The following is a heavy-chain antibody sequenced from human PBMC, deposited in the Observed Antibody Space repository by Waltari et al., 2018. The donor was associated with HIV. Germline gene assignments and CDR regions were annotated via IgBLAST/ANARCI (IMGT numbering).Heavy chain of an antibody. Sequence: QVQLVQSGAEVKKPRSSVKVSCKASGGTFSSYTISWVRQAPGQGLEWMGRIIPILGIANYAQKFQGRVTITADKSTSTAYMELSSLRSEDTAVYYCARDRNYCGGDCYSYNWFDPWGQGTLVTVSS. CDR1: GGTFSSYT. CDR2: IIPILGIA. V-gene: IGHV1-69*08. D-gene: IGHD2-21*02. CDR3: ARDRNYCGGDCYSYNWFDP. J-gene: IGHJ5*02.